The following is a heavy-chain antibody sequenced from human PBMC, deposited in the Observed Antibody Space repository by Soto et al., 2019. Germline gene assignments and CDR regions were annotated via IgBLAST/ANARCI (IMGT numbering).Heavy chain of an antibody. CDR1: GGSISSYY. CDR3: ARDGLELRGYYYGMDV. D-gene: IGHD1-7*01. J-gene: IGHJ6*02. Sequence: SETLSLTCTVSGGSISSYYWSWIRQPAGKGLEWIGRIYTSGSTNYNPSLKSRVTMSVDTSKNRFSLKLSSVTAADTAVYYCARDGLELRGYYYGMDVWGQGTTVTVSS. V-gene: IGHV4-4*07. CDR2: IYTSGST.